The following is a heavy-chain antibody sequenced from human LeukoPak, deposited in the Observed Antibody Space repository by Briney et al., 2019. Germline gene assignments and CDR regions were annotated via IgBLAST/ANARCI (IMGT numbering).Heavy chain of an antibody. V-gene: IGHV1-18*04. CDR3: AREGLDCSSTGCPGEFDY. CDR2: ISAYNGNT. Sequence: ASVKVSCKASGYTFTSYGISWVRQAPGQGLEWMGWISAYNGNTNYAQKLQGRVTMTTDTSTSTAYMELRSLRSDDTAVYYCAREGLDCSSTGCPGEFDYWGQGTLVTVSS. D-gene: IGHD2-2*01. CDR1: GYTFTSYG. J-gene: IGHJ4*02.